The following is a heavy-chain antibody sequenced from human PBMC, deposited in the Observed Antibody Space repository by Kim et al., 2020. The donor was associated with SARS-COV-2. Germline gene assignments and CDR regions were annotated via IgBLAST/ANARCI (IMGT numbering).Heavy chain of an antibody. D-gene: IGHD3-9*01. J-gene: IGHJ4*02. CDR3: ARVRRYFDWLPTHGGHIDY. V-gene: IGHV1-8*01. Sequence: ASVKVSCKASGYTFTSYDINWVRQATGQGLEWMGWMNPNSGNTGYAQKFQGRVTMTRNTSISTAYMELSSLRSEDTAVYYCARVRRYFDWLPTHGGHIDYWGQGTLVTVSS. CDR1: GYTFTSYD. CDR2: MNPNSGNT.